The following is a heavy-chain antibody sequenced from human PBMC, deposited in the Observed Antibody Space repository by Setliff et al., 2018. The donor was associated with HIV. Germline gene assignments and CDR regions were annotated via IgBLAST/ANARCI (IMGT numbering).Heavy chain of an antibody. Sequence: ASVKVSCKASEYSFTDYFVHWVRQAPGQGLEWMGIINPRGDITAYAQIFQGRVTLTRDTSTSTAYMELSSLRFEDTAMYYCASAYCSSTDCYVRWGNGMDVWGQGTTVTVSS. CDR1: EYSFTDYF. D-gene: IGHD2-2*01. V-gene: IGHV1-46*01. J-gene: IGHJ6*02. CDR3: ASAYCSSTDCYVRWGNGMDV. CDR2: INPRGDIT.